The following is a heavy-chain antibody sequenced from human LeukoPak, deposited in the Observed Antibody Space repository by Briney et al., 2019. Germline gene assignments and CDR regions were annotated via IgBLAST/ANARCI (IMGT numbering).Heavy chain of an antibody. CDR2: IIPIFGTA. CDR1: GGTFSSYA. D-gene: IGHD3-22*01. V-gene: IGHV1-69*05. CDR3: AIKPYYYDSSGPVDY. Sequence: GASVKVSCKASGGTFSSYAISWVRQVPGQGLEWMGRIIPIFGTANYAQKFQGRVTITTDESTSTAYMELSSLRSEDTAVYYCAIKPYYYDSSGPVDYWGRGTLVTVSS. J-gene: IGHJ4*02.